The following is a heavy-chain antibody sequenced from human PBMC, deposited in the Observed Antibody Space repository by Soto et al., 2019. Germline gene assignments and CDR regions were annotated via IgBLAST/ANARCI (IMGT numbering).Heavy chain of an antibody. D-gene: IGHD3-22*01. J-gene: IGHJ4*02. CDR2: IYYSGST. CDR1: GGSISSSSYY. CDR3: ARAWKYYYDSSGSNPYYFDY. V-gene: IGHV4-39*01. Sequence: SETLSLTCTVSGGSISSSSYYWGWIRQPPGKGLEWIGSIYYSGSTYYNPSLKSRVTISVDTSKNQFSLKLSSVTAADTAVYYCARAWKYYYDSSGSNPYYFDYWGQGTLVTVSS.